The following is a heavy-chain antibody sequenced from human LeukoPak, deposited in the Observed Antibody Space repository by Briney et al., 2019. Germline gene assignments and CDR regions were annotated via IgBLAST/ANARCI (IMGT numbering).Heavy chain of an antibody. CDR3: ARGKRVGAAAYYFDY. D-gene: IGHD1-26*01. CDR1: GVSISSSNSY. V-gene: IGHV4-39*06. Sequence: SETLSLTCTVSGVSISSSNSYWGWIRQPPGKGLEWIGSIYYSGNTYYNPSLKSRVTISVDTSKNQFPLKLSSVTAADTAVYYCARGKRVGAAAYYFDYWGQGTLVTVSS. CDR2: IYYSGNT. J-gene: IGHJ4*02.